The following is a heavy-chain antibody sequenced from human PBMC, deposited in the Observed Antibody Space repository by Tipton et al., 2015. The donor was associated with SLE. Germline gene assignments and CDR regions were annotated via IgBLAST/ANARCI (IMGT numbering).Heavy chain of an antibody. Sequence: GSLRLSCTVSGGSISSYYWNWIRQPAGKGLEWIGRIYTSGSTNYNPPLKSRVTMSVDTSKNQFSLKLSSVTAADTAVYYCASDLGSFDYWGQGTLVTVSS. CDR3: ASDLGSFDY. CDR2: IYTSGST. D-gene: IGHD3-16*01. J-gene: IGHJ4*02. CDR1: GGSISSYY. V-gene: IGHV4-4*07.